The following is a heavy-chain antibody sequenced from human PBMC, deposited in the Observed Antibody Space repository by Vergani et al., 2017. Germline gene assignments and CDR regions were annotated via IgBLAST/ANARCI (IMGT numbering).Heavy chain of an antibody. CDR2: IGTAGDT. J-gene: IGHJ6*03. CDR1: GFTFSSYD. V-gene: IGHV3-13*01. Sequence: EVQLVESGGGLVQPGGSLRLSCAASGFTFSSYDMNWVRQATGKGLEWVPAIGTAGDTYYPGSVKGPFTISRENAKNSLYLQMNSLRAGYTAVYYCARGGDRAVMDVWGKGTTVTVSS. CDR3: ARGGDRAVMDV.